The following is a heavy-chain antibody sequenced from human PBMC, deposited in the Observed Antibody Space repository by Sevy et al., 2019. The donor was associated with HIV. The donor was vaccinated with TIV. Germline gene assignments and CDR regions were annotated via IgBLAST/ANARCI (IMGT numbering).Heavy chain of an antibody. CDR1: GFTFSSYA. D-gene: IGHD3-22*01. Sequence: GGSLRLSCTASGFTFSSYAMYWVRQAPGKGLEWVAVISIDGNNKDYADSVKGRFTISRENSKNTLYLQMNSLRAEDTAVYYCASHYYDSTGYYYPLDYWGLGTLVTVSS. J-gene: IGHJ4*02. V-gene: IGHV3-30*04. CDR3: ASHYYDSTGYYYPLDY. CDR2: ISIDGNNK.